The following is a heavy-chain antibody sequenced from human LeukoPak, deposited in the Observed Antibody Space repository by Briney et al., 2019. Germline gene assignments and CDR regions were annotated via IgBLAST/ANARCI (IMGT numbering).Heavy chain of an antibody. CDR1: GGTFSSYA. J-gene: IGHJ4*02. CDR2: IIPIFGTA. V-gene: IGHV1-69*05. D-gene: IGHD6-13*01. CDR3: ATTGIAAAGTSDGFDY. Sequence: GASVKVSCKASGGTFSSYAISWVRQAPGQGLEWMGRIIPIFGTANYAQKFQGRVTITTDESTSTAYMELSSLRSEDTAMYYCATTGIAAAGTSDGFDYWGQGTLVTVSS.